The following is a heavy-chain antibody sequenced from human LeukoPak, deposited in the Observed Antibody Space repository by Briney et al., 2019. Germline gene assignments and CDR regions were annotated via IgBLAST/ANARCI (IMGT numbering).Heavy chain of an antibody. CDR3: ARGRHIVVVTASHRGEYFQR. D-gene: IGHD2-21*02. J-gene: IGHJ1*01. Sequence: SETLSLTCTVSGGSISSGGYYWSWIRQHPGKGLEWIGYIYYSGSTYYDPSLKSRVTISVDTSKNQFSLKLSSVTAADTAVYYCARGRHIVVVTASHRGEYFQRWGQGTLVTVSS. CDR1: GGSISSGGYY. V-gene: IGHV4-31*03. CDR2: IYYSGST.